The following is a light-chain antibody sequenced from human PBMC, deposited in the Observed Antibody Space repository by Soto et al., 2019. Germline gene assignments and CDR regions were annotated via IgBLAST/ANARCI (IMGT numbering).Light chain of an antibody. J-gene: IGKJ1*01. Sequence: EILLTQSRATLSLSPGERATLSCRASQSVRSSLAWYQQKPGQAPRLLIYDASNRATGIPGRFSGSGSGTDFTLTISNLEPEDFAVYYCQQRSSWPWTFGQGAKAEIK. CDR2: DAS. CDR1: QSVRSS. CDR3: QQRSSWPWT. V-gene: IGKV3-11*01.